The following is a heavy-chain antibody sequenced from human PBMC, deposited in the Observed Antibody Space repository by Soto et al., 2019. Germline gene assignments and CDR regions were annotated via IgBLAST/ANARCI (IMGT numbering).Heavy chain of an antibody. CDR2: IYYSGST. Sequence: QVQLQESGPGLVKPSETLSLTCTVSGGSISSYYWSWIRQPPGKGLEWIGYIYYSGSTNYNPSLNSRVTISVATSKNQFSLKLSSVTAADMAVYYCARRYGGTFDYWGQGTLVTVSS. J-gene: IGHJ4*02. CDR3: ARRYGGTFDY. V-gene: IGHV4-59*08. D-gene: IGHD2-15*01. CDR1: GGSISSYY.